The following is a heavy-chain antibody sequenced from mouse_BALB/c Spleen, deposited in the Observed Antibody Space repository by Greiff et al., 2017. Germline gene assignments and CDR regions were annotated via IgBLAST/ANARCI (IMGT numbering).Heavy chain of an antibody. D-gene: IGHD1-1*01. V-gene: IGHV1-7*01. CDR3: ARWEVFITTVGAKGFDY. CDR2: INPSTSYT. J-gene: IGHJ2*01. Sequence: VQLQQSGAELAKPGASVKMSCKASGYTFTSYWMHWVKQRPGQGLEWIGYINPSTSYTQYNQKFKDKATLAADKSSSTAYMQLSSLKSEDSAVYDCARWEVFITTVGAKGFDYWGQGTTLTVSS. CDR1: GYTFTSYW.